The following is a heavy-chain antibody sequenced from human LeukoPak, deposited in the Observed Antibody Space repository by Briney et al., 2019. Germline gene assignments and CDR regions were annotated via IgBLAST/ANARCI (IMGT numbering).Heavy chain of an antibody. CDR1: GFTFSSFA. CDR2: IIDTGHST. CDR3: AKDRGQPDGNDFMDY. D-gene: IGHD1-1*01. V-gene: IGHV3-23*01. J-gene: IGHJ4*02. Sequence: GGSLRLSCAASGFTFSSFAMTWVRQAPGKGLEWVSTIIDTGHSTYYADSVKGRFTISRDSSKNTLYLQMNSLRAEDTAVYYCAKDRGQPDGNDFMDYWGQGTLVTVSS.